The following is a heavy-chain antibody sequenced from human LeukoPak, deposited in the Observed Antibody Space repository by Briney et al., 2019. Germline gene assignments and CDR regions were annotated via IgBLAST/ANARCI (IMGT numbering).Heavy chain of an antibody. CDR2: IYSGGST. CDR3: ARDVGYGDYNYYYYGMDV. CDR1: GFTVSTTY. V-gene: IGHV3-53*01. D-gene: IGHD4-17*01. J-gene: IGHJ6*02. Sequence: GGSLRLSCAASGFTVSTTYMSWVRQAPGKGLECVSVIYSGGSTYNADSVKGRFTISRDNSKNTLYLQTNSLRAEDTAVYYCARDVGYGDYNYYYYGMDVWGQGTTVTVSS.